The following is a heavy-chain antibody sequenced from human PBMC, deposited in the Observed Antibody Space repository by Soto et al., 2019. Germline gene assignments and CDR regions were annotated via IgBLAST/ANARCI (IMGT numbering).Heavy chain of an antibody. D-gene: IGHD3-16*01. CDR2: IIPIFGTA. Sequence: SVKFSCQASVGTFSSYAISWVRQAPGQGLEWMGGIIPIFGTANYAQKFQGRVTITADESTSTAYMELSSLRSEDTAVYYCARALLFGVWQLPMDVWGQGNTVTVSS. V-gene: IGHV1-69*13. CDR3: ARALLFGVWQLPMDV. CDR1: VGTFSSYA. J-gene: IGHJ6*02.